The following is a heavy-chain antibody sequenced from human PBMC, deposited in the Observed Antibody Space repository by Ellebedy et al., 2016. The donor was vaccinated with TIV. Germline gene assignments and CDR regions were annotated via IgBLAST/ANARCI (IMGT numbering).Heavy chain of an antibody. V-gene: IGHV1-18*01. CDR1: GYTFTSYG. CDR2: ISAYNGNT. D-gene: IGHD6-13*01. J-gene: IGHJ4*02. Sequence: AASVKVSCKASGYTFTSYGISWVRQAPGQGLEWMGWISAYNGNTNYAQKLQGRVTMTTDTSTSTAYMELRSLRSDDTAVYYCARGGWTYSSSWYEYYFDYWGQGTLVTVSS. CDR3: ARGGWTYSSSWYEYYFDY.